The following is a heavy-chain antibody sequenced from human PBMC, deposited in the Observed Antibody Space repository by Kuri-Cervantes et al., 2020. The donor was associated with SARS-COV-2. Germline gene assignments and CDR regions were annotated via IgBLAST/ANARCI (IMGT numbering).Heavy chain of an antibody. CDR2: IWYDGENE. D-gene: IGHD3-16*01. CDR3: ARGAANYYYMDV. CDR1: GFTFSNYV. J-gene: IGHJ6*03. Sequence: GESLKISCVASGFTFSNYVIHWVRQAPGTGLEWVAVIWYDGENEYYVGSVKGRFTISRDNSKNTVSLHMNSLRAEDTAMYYCARGAANYYYMDVWGKGTTVTVSS. V-gene: IGHV3-33*08.